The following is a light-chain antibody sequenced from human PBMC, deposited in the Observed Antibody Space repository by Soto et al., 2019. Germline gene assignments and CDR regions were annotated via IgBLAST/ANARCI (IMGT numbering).Light chain of an antibody. CDR2: GNN. J-gene: IGLJ2*01. CDR1: SSNIGSNP. V-gene: IGLV1-44*01. Sequence: QSVLTQPPLVSGAPGQRVTISCSGSSSNIGSNPVYWFQLLPGTAPNFLINGNNQRPSGVPDRFSGSKSGTSASLAFSGLQSVDEAEYYCATCDDSLNVVVFGGGTKLTVL. CDR3: ATCDDSLNVVV.